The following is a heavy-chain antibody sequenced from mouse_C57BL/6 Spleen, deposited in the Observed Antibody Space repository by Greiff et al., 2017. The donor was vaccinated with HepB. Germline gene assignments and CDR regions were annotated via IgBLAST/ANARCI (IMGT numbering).Heavy chain of an antibody. Sequence: VQLQQPGAELVRPGSSVKLSCKASGYTFTSYWLHWVKQRPIQGLEWIGNIDPSDSENTYNKKFKDKATLTVYKSSSTAYMQLSSLTSEDSEVYYCARGTPTTVVDYYAMDYWGQGTSVTVSS. CDR1: GYTFTSYW. J-gene: IGHJ4*01. CDR3: ARGTPTTVVDYYAMDY. V-gene: IGHV1-52*01. CDR2: IDPSDSEN. D-gene: IGHD1-1*01.